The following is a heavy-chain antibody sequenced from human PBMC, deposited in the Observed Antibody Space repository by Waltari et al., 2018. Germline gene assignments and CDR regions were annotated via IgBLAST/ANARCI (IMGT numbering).Heavy chain of an antibody. D-gene: IGHD2-15*01. CDR2: IIPIFGTA. Sequence: QVQLVQSGAEVKKPGSSVKVSCKASGGTFSSYAISWVRQAPGQGLEWMGRIIPIFGTANYAQKFQGRVTITADKSTSTAYMELSSLRSEDTAVYYCARAPPSLFYGGTPKIDWYFDLWGRGTLVTVSS. V-gene: IGHV1-69*08. J-gene: IGHJ2*01. CDR1: GGTFSSYA. CDR3: ARAPPSLFYGGTPKIDWYFDL.